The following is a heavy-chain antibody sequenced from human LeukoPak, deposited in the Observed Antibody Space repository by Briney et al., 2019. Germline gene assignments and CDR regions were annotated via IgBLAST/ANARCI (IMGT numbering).Heavy chain of an antibody. Sequence: SETLSLTCAVYGGSFSGYYWSWIRQPPGKGLEWIGEINRSGSTNYNPSLKSRVTISVDTSKNQFSLKLSSVTAADTAVYYCARSPPGIVGATAYWFDPWGQGTLVTVSS. V-gene: IGHV4-34*01. CDR3: ARSPPGIVGATAYWFDP. CDR1: GGSFSGYY. J-gene: IGHJ5*02. CDR2: INRSGST. D-gene: IGHD1-26*01.